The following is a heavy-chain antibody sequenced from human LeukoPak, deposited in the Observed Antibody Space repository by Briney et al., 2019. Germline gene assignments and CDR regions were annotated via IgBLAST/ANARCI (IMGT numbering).Heavy chain of an antibody. D-gene: IGHD4-17*01. J-gene: IGHJ4*02. CDR3: AKDSYGDYDKRGINYFHY. Sequence: PGRSLRLSCAASGFSFSSYGMHWVRQAPGKGLEWVAVIWYDGNNKYYADSVKGRFTISRDNSENTLYLQMNSLRAEDTAVYYCAKDSYGDYDKRGINYFHYWGQGTLVTVSS. CDR2: IWYDGNNK. V-gene: IGHV3-33*06. CDR1: GFSFSSYG.